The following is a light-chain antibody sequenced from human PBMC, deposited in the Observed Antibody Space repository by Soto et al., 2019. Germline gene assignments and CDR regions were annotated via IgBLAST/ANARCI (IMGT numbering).Light chain of an antibody. J-gene: IGKJ2*01. V-gene: IGKV1-6*01. Sequence: AIQMTQSPSSLSASVGDRVNITCRASQGISKDLGWYQQKPGKAPKYLIYAASSLQSGVPSRISGSGSGTDFTLTISSLQPEDFATYYCLQDYNYTYTFGQVTKREIK. CDR3: LQDYNYTYT. CDR2: AAS. CDR1: QGISKD.